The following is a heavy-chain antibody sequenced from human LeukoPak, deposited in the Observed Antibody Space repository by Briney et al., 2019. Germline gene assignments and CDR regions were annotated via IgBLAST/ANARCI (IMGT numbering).Heavy chain of an antibody. CDR3: AKAGGGNTAMDLDY. CDR2: IFYSGRT. Sequence: WATLSLTCTVSGLSISTYYWSWIRQSPGKGLEWIGYIFYSGRTSYNPSLKSRVTISIDTSTNQFSLILKSVTAADKAVYYGAKAGGGNTAMDLDYWGQGTLVTVSS. D-gene: IGHD5-18*01. CDR1: GLSISTYY. V-gene: IGHV4-59*01. J-gene: IGHJ4*02.